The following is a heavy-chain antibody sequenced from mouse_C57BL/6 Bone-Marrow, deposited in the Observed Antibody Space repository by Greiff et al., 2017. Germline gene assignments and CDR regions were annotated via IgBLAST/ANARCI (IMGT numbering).Heavy chain of an antibody. CDR3: AIYFDY. V-gene: IGHV1-50*01. CDR1: GYTFTSYW. CDR2: IDPSDSYT. J-gene: IGHJ2*01. Sequence: VQLQQPGAELVKPGASVKLSCQASGYTFTSYWMQWVKQRPGQGLEWIGEIDPSDSYTNYNQKFKGKATLTVDTSSSTAYMQLSSLTSEDSAVYYCAIYFDYWGQGTTLTVSS.